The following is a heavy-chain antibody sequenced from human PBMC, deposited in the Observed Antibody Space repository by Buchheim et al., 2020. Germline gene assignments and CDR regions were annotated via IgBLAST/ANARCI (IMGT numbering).Heavy chain of an antibody. D-gene: IGHD5-18*01. Sequence: QVQLVQSGAEVKKPGASVKVSCKASGYTFTGYYMHWVRQAPGQGLEWMGWINPNSGGTNYAQKVQGWVTMTRDTSISTAYLELSRLRSDDTAVYYCARAEGDTAMVPLDYWGQGTL. CDR3: ARAEGDTAMVPLDY. CDR2: INPNSGGT. CDR1: GYTFTGYY. V-gene: IGHV1-2*04. J-gene: IGHJ4*02.